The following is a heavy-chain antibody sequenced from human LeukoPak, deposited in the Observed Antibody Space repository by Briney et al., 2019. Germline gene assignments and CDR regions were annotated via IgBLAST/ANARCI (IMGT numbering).Heavy chain of an antibody. CDR3: ARQTYYDKGGFGLDV. J-gene: IGHJ6*02. Sequence: SETLSLTCSVSGGSMSFYHWSWIRLSPGKGLEWIGFVYYKGNTNYNPSLKSRVTMSADMSRNQFSLQLSSVTAADTAVYYCARQTYYDKGGFGLDVWGQGTTVTVAS. CDR2: VYYKGNT. CDR1: GGSMSFYH. D-gene: IGHD3-16*01. V-gene: IGHV4-59*08.